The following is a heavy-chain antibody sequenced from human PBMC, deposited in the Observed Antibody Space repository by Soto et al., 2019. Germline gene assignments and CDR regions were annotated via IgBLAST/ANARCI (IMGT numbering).Heavy chain of an antibody. CDR3: ARAYHRTASRSHYWFDP. J-gene: IGHJ5*02. V-gene: IGHV1-18*04. D-gene: IGHD3-16*01. CDR1: GYTFTSYG. CDR2: ISAYNGYT. Sequence: ASAKVSGKASGYTFTSYGISWVRQAPGLGLEWMGWISAYNGYTNNAQKHQGRDTMTTDTSTSTAYLELRSLSSDDSAAYYCARAYHRTASRSHYWFDPCDQGTLVTVSS.